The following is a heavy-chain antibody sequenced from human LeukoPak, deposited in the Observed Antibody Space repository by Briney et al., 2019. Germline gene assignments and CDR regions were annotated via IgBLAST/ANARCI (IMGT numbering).Heavy chain of an antibody. J-gene: IGHJ6*02. V-gene: IGHV4-59*01. CDR2: IYDIGST. CDR3: ARGGSGYDSFYYYSMDV. D-gene: IGHD5-12*01. Sequence: PSETLSLTCTVSGGSISSYYWSWIRQPPGKGLEWIGYIYDIGSTNYNPSLKSRVTISVDTSKNQFSLKLSSVTAADTAVYYCARGGSGYDSFYYYSMDVWGQGTTVTVSS. CDR1: GGSISSYY.